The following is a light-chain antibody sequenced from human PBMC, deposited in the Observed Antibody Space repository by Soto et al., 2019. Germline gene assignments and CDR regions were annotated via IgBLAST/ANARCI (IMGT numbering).Light chain of an antibody. CDR3: QQYHSFSRT. J-gene: IGKJ1*01. CDR2: KAS. Sequence: DIQMTQSPSTLSVSIGGRVTITCRASQSISVWLAWYQQKPGKAPKPLIYKASSLESGVPSRFSGSGSGTEFTLTISSLQPDDFATYFCQQYHSFSRTFGPGTRVEIK. CDR1: QSISVW. V-gene: IGKV1-5*03.